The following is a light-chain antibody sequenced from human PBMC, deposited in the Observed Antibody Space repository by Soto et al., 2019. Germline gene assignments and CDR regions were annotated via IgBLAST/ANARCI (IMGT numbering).Light chain of an antibody. CDR2: GNS. CDR1: SSNIGAHYD. J-gene: IGLJ1*01. V-gene: IGLV1-40*01. Sequence: QSFLTQPPSVSGAPGQRVTISCTGSSSNIGAHYDVHWYQQRPGTAPKLLIYGNSNRPSGVPDRFSGSKSGTSASLAITGLQAEDEADYYCQSYDNSLSVYVFGTGTKVTVL. CDR3: QSYDNSLSVYV.